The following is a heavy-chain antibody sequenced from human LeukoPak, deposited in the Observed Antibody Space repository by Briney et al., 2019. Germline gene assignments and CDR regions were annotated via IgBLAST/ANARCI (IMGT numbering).Heavy chain of an antibody. CDR2: INSDGSGT. D-gene: IGHD6-19*01. CDR1: GFTFSSYW. V-gene: IGHV3-74*01. Sequence: GGSLRLSCAASGFTFSSYWMHWVRQAPGKGLVGVSRINSDGSGTSYADSVKGRFTISRDNAKNTLYLQMNSLRAEDTAVYYCARDGKAVAVAFDIWGQGTMVTVSS. J-gene: IGHJ3*02. CDR3: ARDGKAVAVAFDI.